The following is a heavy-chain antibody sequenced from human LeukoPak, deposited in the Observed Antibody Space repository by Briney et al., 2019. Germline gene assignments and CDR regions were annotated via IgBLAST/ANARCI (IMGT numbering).Heavy chain of an antibody. CDR2: IKEDGSAK. CDR1: GFIFSTSW. V-gene: IGHV3-7*05. CDR3: TRVSLSGEGDY. Sequence: PGGSLRLSCAASGFIFSTSWMNWVRQAPGKGLEWVANIKEDGSAKYYVDSLKGRFTISRDNAKNSLYLQMNSLRADDTAVYYCTRVSLSGEGDYWGQGTLVTVSS. J-gene: IGHJ4*02. D-gene: IGHD1-26*01.